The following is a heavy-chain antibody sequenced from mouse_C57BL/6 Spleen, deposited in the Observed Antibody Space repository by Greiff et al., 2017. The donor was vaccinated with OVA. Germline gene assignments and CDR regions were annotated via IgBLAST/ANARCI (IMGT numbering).Heavy chain of an antibody. CDR3: ARIYYYGSSYEEGAMDY. CDR2: ISSGGSYT. J-gene: IGHJ4*01. CDR1: GFTISSYG. V-gene: IGHV5-6*01. D-gene: IGHD1-1*01. Sequence: VQLKKSGGDLVKPGGSLKLSCAASGFTISSYGMSWVRQTPDKRLEWVATISSGGSYTYYPDSVKGRFTISRDNAKNTLYLQMSSLKSEDTAMYYCARIYYYGSSYEEGAMDYWGQGTSVTVSS.